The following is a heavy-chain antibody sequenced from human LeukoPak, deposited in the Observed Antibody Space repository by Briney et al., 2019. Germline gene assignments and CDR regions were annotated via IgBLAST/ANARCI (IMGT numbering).Heavy chain of an antibody. CDR2: IYPGDSDT. CDR1: GYSFTSYW. Sequence: GXSLQISCKGSGYSFTSYWIGWVRQVPGKGLEWMGIIYPGDSDTRYSPSFQGQVTISADKSISTAYLQWSSLKASDTAMYYCARVDTAMVGYYYYYMDVWGKGTTVTVSS. D-gene: IGHD5-18*01. J-gene: IGHJ6*03. V-gene: IGHV5-51*01. CDR3: ARVDTAMVGYYYYYMDV.